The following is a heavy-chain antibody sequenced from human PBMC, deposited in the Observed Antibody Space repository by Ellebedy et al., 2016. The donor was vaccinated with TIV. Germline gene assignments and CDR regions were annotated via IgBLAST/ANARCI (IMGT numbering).Heavy chain of an antibody. CDR2: INGRSSYI. D-gene: IGHD2-21*01. CDR1: GFNFSNYN. CDR3: ARRYHPLFGPNWFDP. J-gene: IGHJ5*02. V-gene: IGHV3-21*01. Sequence: GESLKISCAASGFNFSNYNMNWIRQAPGRGLEWVSSINGRSSYITYGDSVRGRFTISRDNAKNSLYLQLDSLRAEDTAIYYCARRYHPLFGPNWFDPWGQGTLVTVSS.